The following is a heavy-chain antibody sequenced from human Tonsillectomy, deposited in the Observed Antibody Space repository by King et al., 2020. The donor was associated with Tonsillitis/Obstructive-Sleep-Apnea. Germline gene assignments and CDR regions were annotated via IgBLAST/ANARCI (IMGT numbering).Heavy chain of an antibody. CDR3: TRSSDRAGRRYFDY. Sequence: VQLVESGGGLVQPGGSLRLSCAVSGFPSSVYYMDWVRQAPGKGLEWVGRTRNKANSNNTEYAAAVKGRFTISRDDSKNSLYLQMNSLKTEDTAVYYCTRSSDRAGRRYFDYWGQGTLVTVSS. J-gene: IGHJ4*02. CDR2: TRNKANSNNT. CDR1: GFPSSVYY. V-gene: IGHV3-72*01. D-gene: IGHD1-1*01.